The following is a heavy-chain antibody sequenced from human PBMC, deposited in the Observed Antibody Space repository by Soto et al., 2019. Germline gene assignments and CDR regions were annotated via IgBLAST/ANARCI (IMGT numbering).Heavy chain of an antibody. CDR3: AKGDRIEAAGSIDY. D-gene: IGHD6-13*01. CDR1: GFTFSTYG. CDR2: IRGRGDST. Sequence: DVQMLESGGGLVQPGGSLRLSCAASGFTFSTYGMNWFRQVPGKGLEWVSSIRGRGDSTNYADSVKGRFTISRDNSKNTLYLQMSSLRVEDTAVSYCAKGDRIEAAGSIDYWVQGALVTVSS. J-gene: IGHJ4*02. V-gene: IGHV3-23*01.